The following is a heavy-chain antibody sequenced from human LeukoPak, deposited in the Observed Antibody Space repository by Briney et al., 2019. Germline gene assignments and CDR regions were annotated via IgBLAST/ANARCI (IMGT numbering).Heavy chain of an antibody. CDR2: IYYSGST. Sequence: KASETLSLTCTVSGGSISSSSYYWGWIRQPPGKGLEWIGSIYYSGSTYYNPSLKSRVTISVDTSKNQFSLKLSSVTAADTAVYYCARTTVSLLDYWGQGTLVTVSS. CDR3: ARTTVSLLDY. D-gene: IGHD1-1*01. CDR1: GGSISSSSYY. J-gene: IGHJ4*02. V-gene: IGHV4-39*07.